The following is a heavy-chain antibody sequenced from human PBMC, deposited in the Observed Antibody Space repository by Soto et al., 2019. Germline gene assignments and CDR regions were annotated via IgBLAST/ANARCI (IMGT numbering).Heavy chain of an antibody. CDR3: ARGLRTYYDFWSGYYADY. J-gene: IGHJ4*02. CDR1: GYTFTSYD. Sequence: ASVKVSCKASGYTFTSYDINWVRQATGQGLEWMGWMNPNSSNTGYAQKFQGRVTMTRNTSISTAYMELSSLRSEDTAVYYCARGLRTYYDFWSGYYADYWGQGTLVTVSS. CDR2: MNPNSSNT. V-gene: IGHV1-8*01. D-gene: IGHD3-3*01.